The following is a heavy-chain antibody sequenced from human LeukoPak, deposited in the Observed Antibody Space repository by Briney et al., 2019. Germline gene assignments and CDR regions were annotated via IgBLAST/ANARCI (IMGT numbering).Heavy chain of an antibody. Sequence: PSETLSLTCAVYGGSFSGYYWSWIRQPPGKGLEWIGEINHSGSTNYNPSLKSRVTISVDTSKNQFSLKVTSVTAADTAVYYCARGRYYESSGYFVYYFDYWGQGTLVTVSS. CDR2: INHSGST. J-gene: IGHJ4*02. D-gene: IGHD3-22*01. CDR3: ARGRYYESSGYFVYYFDY. V-gene: IGHV4-34*01. CDR1: GGSFSGYY.